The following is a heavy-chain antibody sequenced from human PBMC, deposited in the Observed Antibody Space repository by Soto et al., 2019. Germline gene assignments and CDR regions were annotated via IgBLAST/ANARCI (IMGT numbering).Heavy chain of an antibody. CDR2: ISGSGGRT. J-gene: IGHJ4*02. D-gene: IGHD6-19*01. Sequence: EVQLLESGGGLVQPGGSLRLSCAASGFTFSSYAMSWVRQAPGKGLEWVSAISGSGGRTYYADSVKGRFTISRDNSKNTLYLQMNSLRTEDTAVYYCEKYLQWLVDNDYWGQGTLVTVSS. CDR3: EKYLQWLVDNDY. V-gene: IGHV3-23*01. CDR1: GFTFSSYA.